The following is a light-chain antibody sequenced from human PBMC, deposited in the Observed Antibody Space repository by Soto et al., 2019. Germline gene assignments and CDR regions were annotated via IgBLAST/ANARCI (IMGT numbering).Light chain of an antibody. V-gene: IGKV3-20*01. CDR3: QQYGSSPPWT. CDR1: QSVSSSY. CDR2: GAS. J-gene: IGKJ1*01. Sequence: EIVFAQSPGTLSLSPGERATLSCRASQSVSSSYLAWYQQKPGQAPRLLIYGASSRATGIPDRFSGSVSGTGFTLTISRLEPEDFAVYYCQQYGSSPPWTFGQGTKVDIK.